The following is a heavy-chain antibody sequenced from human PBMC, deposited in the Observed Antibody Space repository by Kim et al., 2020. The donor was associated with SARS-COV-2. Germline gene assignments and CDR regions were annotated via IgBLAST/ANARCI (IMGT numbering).Heavy chain of an antibody. CDR1: GYTFTTYG. Sequence: ASVKVSCTTSGYTFTTYGISWVRQAPGQGLEWMGWIAVYNSKTDYSQKFQGRVSMTIDPYANTVYMELRSLRLDDTAVYFCARVNPGRGGECIPGTHWG. CDR2: IAVYNSKT. V-gene: IGHV1-18*01. CDR3: ARVNPGRGGECIPGTH. J-gene: IGHJ1*01. D-gene: IGHD2-2*02.